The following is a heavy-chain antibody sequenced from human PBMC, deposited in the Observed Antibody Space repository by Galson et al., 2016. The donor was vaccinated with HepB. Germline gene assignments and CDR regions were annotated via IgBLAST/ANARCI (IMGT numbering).Heavy chain of an antibody. D-gene: IGHD5-12*01. Sequence: SVKVSCKASGYTFTTYAMYWVRQAPGQRLEWMGWINAANGDTKYSQKLQGRGTITWDTSANTAYMELSSLRSEDTAVYYCARGHIVATVDYYYYGLDVWSKGTTVTVSS. CDR1: GYTFTTYA. V-gene: IGHV1-3*01. CDR2: INAANGDT. CDR3: ARGHIVATVDYYYYGLDV. J-gene: IGHJ6*04.